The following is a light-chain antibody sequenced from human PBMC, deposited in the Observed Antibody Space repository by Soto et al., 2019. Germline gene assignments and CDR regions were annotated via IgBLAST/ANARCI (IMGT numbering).Light chain of an antibody. CDR2: LNSDGSH. J-gene: IGLJ2*01. V-gene: IGLV4-69*01. CDR1: SGHSSYA. CDR3: RTWGPGRGV. Sequence: QAVVTQSPSASASLGASVKLTCTLSSGHSSYAIAWHQQQPEKGPRYLMKLNSDGSHSKGDGIPDRFSGSSSGAERYLTMPGLQSEDGADYYGRTWGPGRGVFGGGTKLTVL.